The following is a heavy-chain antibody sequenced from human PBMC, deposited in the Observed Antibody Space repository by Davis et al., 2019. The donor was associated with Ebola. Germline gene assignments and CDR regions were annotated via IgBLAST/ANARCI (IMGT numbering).Heavy chain of an antibody. CDR2: INAGNGNT. CDR3: ARGGGYSGYDKLDY. V-gene: IGHV1-3*01. D-gene: IGHD5-12*01. J-gene: IGHJ4*02. Sequence: ASVKVSCKTSGYTFTSYGISWVRQAPGQRLEWMGWINAGNGNTKYSQKFQGRVTITRDTSASTAYMELSSLRSEDTAVYYCARGGGYSGYDKLDYWGQGTLVTVSS. CDR1: GYTFTSYG.